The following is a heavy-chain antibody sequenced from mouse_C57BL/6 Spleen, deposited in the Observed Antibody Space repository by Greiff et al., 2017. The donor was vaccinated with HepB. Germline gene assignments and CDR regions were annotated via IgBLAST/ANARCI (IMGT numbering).Heavy chain of an antibody. Sequence: ESGPGLVKPSQSLSLTCSVTGYSITSGYYWNWIRQFPGNTLEWMGYISYDGSNNYNPSLKNRISITRDTSKNQFFLKLNSVTTEDTATYYCARDSSGPWFAYWGQGTLVTVSA. J-gene: IGHJ3*01. V-gene: IGHV3-6*01. CDR3: ARDSSGPWFAY. D-gene: IGHD3-2*02. CDR2: ISYDGSN. CDR1: GYSITSGYY.